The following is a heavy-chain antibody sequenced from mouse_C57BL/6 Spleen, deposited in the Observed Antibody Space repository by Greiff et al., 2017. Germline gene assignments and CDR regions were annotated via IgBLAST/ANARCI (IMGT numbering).Heavy chain of an antibody. CDR1: GYAFSSSW. D-gene: IGHD3-3*01. CDR2: IYPGDGDT. Sequence: VQLKQSGPELVKPGASVKISCKASGYAFSSSWMNWVKQRPGKGLEWIGRIYPGDGDTNYNGQFKGKATLTADKSSSSAYMQRSSRTSEDAAVYFYARWETRGDHYFDDWGQGTTLTVSS. V-gene: IGHV1-82*01. J-gene: IGHJ2*01. CDR3: ARWETRGDHYFDD.